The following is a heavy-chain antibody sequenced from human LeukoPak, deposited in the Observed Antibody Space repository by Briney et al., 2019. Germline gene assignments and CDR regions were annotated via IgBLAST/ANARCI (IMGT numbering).Heavy chain of an antibody. J-gene: IGHJ4*02. D-gene: IGHD2-15*01. CDR2: INPNSGGT. Sequence: ASVKVSCKASGYTFTGYYMHWVRQAPGQGLEWMGWINPNSGGTNYAQKFQGRVTMTRDTSISTAYMELSRLRSDDTAVYYCARMGYCSGGSCYPPDYWGQGTLVTVSS. V-gene: IGHV1-2*02. CDR3: ARMGYCSGGSCYPPDY. CDR1: GYTFTGYY.